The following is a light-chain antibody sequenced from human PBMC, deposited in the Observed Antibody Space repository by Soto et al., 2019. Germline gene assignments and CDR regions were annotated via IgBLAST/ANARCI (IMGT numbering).Light chain of an antibody. CDR2: RTD. CDR3: TAWDGSLDGRV. J-gene: IGLJ3*02. Sequence: QSVLTQPPSASGTPGQRVTISCSGSGSNIGTNTVNWYQQLPGTAPKLLIYRTDQRPAGIPDRFSGSKSGTSASLDISGLQSDDEADYYCTAWDGSLDGRVFGGGTKLTFL. CDR1: GSNIGTNT. V-gene: IGLV1-44*01.